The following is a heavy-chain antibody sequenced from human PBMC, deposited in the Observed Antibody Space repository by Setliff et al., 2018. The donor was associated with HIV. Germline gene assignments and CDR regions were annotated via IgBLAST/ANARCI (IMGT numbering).Heavy chain of an antibody. CDR2: IIHSGGT. J-gene: IGHJ4*02. CDR3: ARGGLGVVGAIDY. Sequence: SETLSLTCAVSGGSFSGYYWTWIRQPPGRGLEWIGEIIHSGGTNYNRSLKSRVTISVDTSKNQFSLNLSSGTAADTAVYYCARGGLGVVGAIDYWSQGTLVTVSS. V-gene: IGHV4-34*01. CDR1: GGSFSGYY. D-gene: IGHD2-15*01.